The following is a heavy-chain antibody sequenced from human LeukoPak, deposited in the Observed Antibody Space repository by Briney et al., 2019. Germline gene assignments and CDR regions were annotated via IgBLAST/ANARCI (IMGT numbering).Heavy chain of an antibody. Sequence: GGSLRLSCAASGFDVSGNYMSWVRQAPGKGPEWISAIYSGGSTYYADSVKGRFTISRDNSKNTLYLQMNSLRAEDTATYYCARLRSPGDAFDVWGQGTLVTVSS. CDR1: GFDVSGNY. V-gene: IGHV3-53*01. J-gene: IGHJ3*01. CDR3: ARLRSPGDAFDV. D-gene: IGHD3-16*01. CDR2: IYSGGST.